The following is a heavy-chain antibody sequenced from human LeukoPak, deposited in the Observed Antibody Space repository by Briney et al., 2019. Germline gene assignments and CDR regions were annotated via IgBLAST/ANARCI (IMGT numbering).Heavy chain of an antibody. J-gene: IGHJ4*02. V-gene: IGHV4-61*02. Sequence: PSQTLSLTCTVSGGSISSGSYYWRWIRQPAGKGLEWIGRIYTSGSTNYNPSLKSRVTISVDTSKNQFSLKLSSVTAADTAVYYCARSIVGATTEFDYWGQGTLVTVSS. CDR1: GGSISSGSYY. CDR3: ARSIVGATTEFDY. D-gene: IGHD1-26*01. CDR2: IYTSGST.